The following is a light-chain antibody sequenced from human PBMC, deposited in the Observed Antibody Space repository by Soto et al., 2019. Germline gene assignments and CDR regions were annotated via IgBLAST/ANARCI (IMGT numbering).Light chain of an antibody. J-gene: IGLJ2*01. Sequence: QFVLTQPPSVSGAPGQRVTISCTGSSGDIGAGYDVHWYQQLPGTAPKLLIYGNSNRPSGVPDRFSGSKSGTSASLAITGLQAEDEADYYCQSYDSSLDVVFGGGTKVTVL. CDR2: GNS. CDR3: QSYDSSLDVV. CDR1: SGDIGAGYD. V-gene: IGLV1-40*01.